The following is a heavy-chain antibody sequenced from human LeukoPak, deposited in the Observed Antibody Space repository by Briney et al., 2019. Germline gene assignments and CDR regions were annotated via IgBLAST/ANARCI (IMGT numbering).Heavy chain of an antibody. CDR2: IHSGGST. Sequence: GSLRLSCAASGFTVSSNYMSWVRQAPGKGLEWVSVIHSGGSTYYADSVKGRFTISRDNSKNTLYLQMNSLSAEDTAVYYCARDRRDAGFDYWGQGTLVTVSS. CDR3: ARDRRDAGFDY. V-gene: IGHV3-53*01. D-gene: IGHD5-24*01. J-gene: IGHJ4*02. CDR1: GFTVSSNY.